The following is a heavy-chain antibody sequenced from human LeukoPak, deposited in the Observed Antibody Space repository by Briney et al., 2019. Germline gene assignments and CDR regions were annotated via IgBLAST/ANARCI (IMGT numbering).Heavy chain of an antibody. Sequence: GGSLRLSCAASGFTFSSYAMSWVRQASGKGLEWVSATGSSDPGTYYADSVRGRFTISRDNSKNTLYLQLNSLRAEDSAVFYCAREISSETYYRPYAFDIWGQGTMVTVSS. CDR3: AREISSETYYRPYAFDI. CDR2: TGSSDPGT. J-gene: IGHJ3*02. D-gene: IGHD1-26*01. V-gene: IGHV3-23*01. CDR1: GFTFSSYA.